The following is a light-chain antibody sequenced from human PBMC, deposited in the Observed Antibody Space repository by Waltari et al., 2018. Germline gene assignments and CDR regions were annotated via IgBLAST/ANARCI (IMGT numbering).Light chain of an antibody. J-gene: IGLJ1*01. CDR3: SSFTDSRIYV. Sequence: QAALTQPASVSGSPGQSITISCTGTSSDIGAYSYVSWFQQHPGKAPKRMICGVSIRPSGVSNRFSGSKSGNTASLTISGLQAEDEADYYCSSFTDSRIYVFGSGTKVTVL. CDR1: SSDIGAYSY. CDR2: GVS. V-gene: IGLV2-14*03.